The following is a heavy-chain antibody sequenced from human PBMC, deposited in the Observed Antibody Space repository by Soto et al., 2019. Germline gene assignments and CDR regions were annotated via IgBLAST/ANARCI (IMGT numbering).Heavy chain of an antibody. CDR1: GYTFTSYD. CDR3: ARTNGDLDH. Sequence: QVQLVQSGAEVKKPGASVKVSCKASGYTFTSYDINWVRQATGHGLEWLRWMNPNSGYMGYAQKFQGRVTMTRNTSIRTAYMELSSLRYEDTAVYYCARTNGDLDHWGQGTLVTVSS. CDR2: MNPNSGYM. J-gene: IGHJ4*02. D-gene: IGHD4-17*01. V-gene: IGHV1-8*01.